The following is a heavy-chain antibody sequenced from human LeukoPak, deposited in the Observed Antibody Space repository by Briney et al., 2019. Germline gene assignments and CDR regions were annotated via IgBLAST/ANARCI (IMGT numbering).Heavy chain of an antibody. D-gene: IGHD6-13*01. CDR2: INPNSGGT. CDR1: GYTFTGYY. J-gene: IGHJ4*02. Sequence: ASVKVSCKASGYTFTGYYMHWVRQAPGQGLEWMGRINPNSGGTNYAQKFQGRVTMTRDTSISTAYMELSRLRSDDTAVYYCARDHPRVYSGSWPHDYWGQGTLVTVSS. CDR3: ARDHPRVYSGSWPHDY. V-gene: IGHV1-2*06.